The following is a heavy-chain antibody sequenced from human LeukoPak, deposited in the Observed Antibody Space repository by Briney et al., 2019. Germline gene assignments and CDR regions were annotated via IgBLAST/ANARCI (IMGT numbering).Heavy chain of an antibody. CDR2: ISSTSTYI. V-gene: IGHV3-21*01. D-gene: IGHD1-26*01. Sequence: GGSLRLSCAAPGFTFSSYSMNWVRQAPGKGLEWVSSISSTSTYIYYADSVKGRFTISRDNAKNSLYLQMNSLRAEDTAVYYCACLVGATQDVWGKGTTVIVSS. CDR3: ACLVGATQDV. J-gene: IGHJ6*04. CDR1: GFTFSSYS.